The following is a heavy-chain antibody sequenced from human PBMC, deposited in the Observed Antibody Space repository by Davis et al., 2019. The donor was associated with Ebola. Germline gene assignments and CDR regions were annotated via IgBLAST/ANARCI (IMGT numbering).Heavy chain of an antibody. CDR2: IRSKAYGGTT. Sequence: GGSLRLSCTASGFTFGDYAMSWVRQAPGKGLEWVGFIRSKAYGGTTEYAASVKGRFTISRDDSKSVAYLQMNSLKTDDTAVYYCTRQMVVAAFDFDYWGQGTLVTVSS. V-gene: IGHV3-49*04. J-gene: IGHJ4*02. CDR1: GFTFGDYA. CDR3: TRQMVVAAFDFDY. D-gene: IGHD2-15*01.